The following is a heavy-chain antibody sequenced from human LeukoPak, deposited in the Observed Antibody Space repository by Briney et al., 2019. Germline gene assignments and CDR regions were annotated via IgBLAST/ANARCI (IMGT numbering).Heavy chain of an antibody. CDR1: GFTFSNYG. CDR3: AKDGARVGATTYYYMDV. Sequence: TGGSLRLSCAASGFTFSNYGMHWVHQAPGKGLEWGAFIRYDGGNKYYADSVKGRFTIFRDNFKNMIYLQMNSLRAEDTAVYYCAKDGARVGATTYYYMDVWGKGTTVTVSS. D-gene: IGHD1-26*01. V-gene: IGHV3-30*02. CDR2: IRYDGGNK. J-gene: IGHJ6*03.